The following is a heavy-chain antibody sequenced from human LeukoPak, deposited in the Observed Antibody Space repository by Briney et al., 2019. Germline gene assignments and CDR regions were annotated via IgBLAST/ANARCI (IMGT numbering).Heavy chain of an antibody. D-gene: IGHD6-19*01. CDR2: TYYRSKWYD. CDR3: ARDVGTRGWYTFDY. Sequence: SQTLSLTCAISGDSVSSNNGAWNWIRQSPSRGLEWLGRTYYRSKWYDEYARSVNGRITISPDTSKNQFSLQMYSVTPEDTAVYYCARDVGTRGWYTFDYWGQGTLVTVSS. J-gene: IGHJ4*02. CDR1: GDSVSSNNGA. V-gene: IGHV6-1*01.